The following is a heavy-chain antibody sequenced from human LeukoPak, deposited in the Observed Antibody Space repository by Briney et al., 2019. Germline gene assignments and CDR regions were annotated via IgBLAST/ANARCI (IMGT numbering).Heavy chain of an antibody. CDR2: ISSSSSYI. D-gene: IGHD3-22*01. J-gene: IGHJ4*02. CDR1: GFTFSSYS. Sequence: GGSLRLSCAASGFTFSSYSMNWVRQAPGKGLEWVSSISSSSSYIYYADSVKGRFTFSRDNAKNSLYLQMNSLRAEDTAVYYCARDLPYDSSGYLGYYFDYWGQGTLVTVSS. CDR3: ARDLPYDSSGYLGYYFDY. V-gene: IGHV3-21*01.